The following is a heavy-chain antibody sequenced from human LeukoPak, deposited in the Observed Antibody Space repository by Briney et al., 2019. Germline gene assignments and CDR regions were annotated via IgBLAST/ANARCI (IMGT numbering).Heavy chain of an antibody. Sequence: GASVKVSCKASGYTFTSYGISWVRQAPGQGLEWMGWISAYNGNTNYAQKLQGRVTMTTDTSTSTDHMELRSLRSDDTAVYYFARKGSGYSEFDYWGQGTLVTVSS. V-gene: IGHV1-18*01. CDR1: GYTFTSYG. CDR3: ARKGSGYSEFDY. J-gene: IGHJ4*02. CDR2: ISAYNGNT. D-gene: IGHD3-22*01.